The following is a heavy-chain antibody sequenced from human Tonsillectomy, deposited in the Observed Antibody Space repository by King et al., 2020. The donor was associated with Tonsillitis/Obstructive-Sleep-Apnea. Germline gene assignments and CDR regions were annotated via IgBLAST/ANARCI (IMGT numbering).Heavy chain of an antibody. V-gene: IGHV1-2*04. CDR1: GYTVTGYY. J-gene: IGHJ3*02. Sequence: QLVQSGAEVKKPGASVKVSCKASGYTVTGYYMHWVRQAPRQGLEWMGWINPNSGGPNFAQKFQGWVTMTRDTSINTVYMDLSRLRSDDTAVYYCARGGARMSDIVVVPATISGFDIWGQGTMVTVSS. D-gene: IGHD2-2*02. CDR3: ARGGARMSDIVVVPATISGFDI. CDR2: INPNSGGP.